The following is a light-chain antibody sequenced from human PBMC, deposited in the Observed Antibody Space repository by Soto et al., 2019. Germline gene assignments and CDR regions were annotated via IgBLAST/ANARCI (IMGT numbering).Light chain of an antibody. V-gene: IGKV3-20*01. CDR3: QQYDTSRT. CDR2: GAS. CDR1: QSVSSSY. Sequence: EIVLTQSPGTLSLSPGERDTLSCRASQSVSSSYLAWYQQKPGQAPRLLIYGASSRATGIPDRFSGSGSGTDFTLTISRLEPEDFAVYYCQQYDTSRTFGQGTKVDIK. J-gene: IGKJ1*01.